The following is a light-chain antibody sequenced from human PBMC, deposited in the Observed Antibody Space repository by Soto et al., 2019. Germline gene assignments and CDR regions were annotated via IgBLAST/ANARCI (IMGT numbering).Light chain of an antibody. CDR3: CSSAPESTYV. CDR2: KGT. Sequence: QSVLAQPASVSGSPGQSITISCTGTDSDVGAYNSVSWYQQHPPKAPRLIIYKGTRRPPGISYRFSGSTSGNAASLTISALQADDEADYFCCSSAPESTYVFGTGTKVTVL. CDR1: DSDVGAYNS. J-gene: IGLJ1*01. V-gene: IGLV2-23*01.